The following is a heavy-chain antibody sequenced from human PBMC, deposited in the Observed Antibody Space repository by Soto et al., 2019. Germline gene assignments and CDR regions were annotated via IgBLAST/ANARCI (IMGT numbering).Heavy chain of an antibody. V-gene: IGHV1-3*01. D-gene: IGHD3-3*01. Sequence: XSVKVSCQATGYSFKNYAVHWVRQAPVQRLEWMGFTNEGSGNTRFSQKFQGRISITRDTSASTVYLDLSSLTSEDTAIYYCARDDRSVSGVVTLDHWGPGTLVTVSS. CDR1: GYSFKNYA. CDR2: TNEGSGNT. J-gene: IGHJ4*02. CDR3: ARDDRSVSGVVTLDH.